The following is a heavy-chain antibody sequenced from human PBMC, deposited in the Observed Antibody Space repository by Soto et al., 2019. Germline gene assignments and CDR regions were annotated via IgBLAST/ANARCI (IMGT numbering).Heavy chain of an antibody. CDR1: GYTFTTSA. CDR3: TRSQGYGSGSWYY. J-gene: IGHJ4*02. V-gene: IGHV1-3*01. D-gene: IGHD3-10*01. CDR2: IHAGNGNT. Sequence: ASVKVSCKASGYTFTTSAMHSVRQAPVQRLEWMGWIHAGNGNTKYSQKFQGSVTITRDTSASKAHREPGSLTDEETAVYYCTRSQGYGSGSWYYWRQGNLV.